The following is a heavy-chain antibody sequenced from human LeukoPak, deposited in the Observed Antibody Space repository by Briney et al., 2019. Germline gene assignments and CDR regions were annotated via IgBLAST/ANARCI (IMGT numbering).Heavy chain of an antibody. D-gene: IGHD1-1*01. CDR3: ATDNWNDVRSLDY. J-gene: IGHJ4*02. V-gene: IGHV1-2*02. CDR2: INPNSGGT. Sequence: ASVKVSCKASGYTFTGYYMHWVRQAPGQGLEWMGWINPNSGGTNYAQKFQGRVTMTRDTSISTAYMELSRLGSDDTAVYYCATDNWNDVRSLDYWGQGTLVTVSS. CDR1: GYTFTGYY.